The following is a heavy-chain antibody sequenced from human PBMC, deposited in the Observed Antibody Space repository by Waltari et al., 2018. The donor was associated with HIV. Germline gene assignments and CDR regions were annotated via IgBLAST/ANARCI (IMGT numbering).Heavy chain of an antibody. CDR1: GVPLNHGGYF. CDR3: ARGRKGFLGIEDFDY. CDR2: IYNNGNT. J-gene: IGHJ4*02. D-gene: IGHD7-27*01. Sequence: QVQLQESGPGLVQPSQTLYLSCVVPGVPLNHGGYFWSWLRQHPGAGLVWIAHIYNNGNTYYNPSLKSRVTISLDTSEHQFSLKLSSVTAADTAVYYCARGRKGFLGIEDFDYWGQGTLVTVSS. V-gene: IGHV4-31*11.